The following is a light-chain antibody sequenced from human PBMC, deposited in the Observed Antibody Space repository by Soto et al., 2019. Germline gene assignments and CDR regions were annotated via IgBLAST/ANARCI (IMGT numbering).Light chain of an antibody. CDR3: SSYGASSTL. J-gene: IGLJ3*02. CDR1: SSDIGSYNY. V-gene: IGLV2-14*03. CDR2: DVS. Sequence: SALTQPASLSGPPGQSITISCTGTSSDIGSYNYVSWYQQHPGKAPKLMIFDVSYRPSGISDRFSGSKSGNTASLTISGLQPEDEADYYCSSYGASSTLFGGGTKVTVL.